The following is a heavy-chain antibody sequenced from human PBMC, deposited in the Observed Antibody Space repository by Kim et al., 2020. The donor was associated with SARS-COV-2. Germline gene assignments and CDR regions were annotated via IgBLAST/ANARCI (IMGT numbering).Heavy chain of an antibody. V-gene: IGHV3-23*01. D-gene: IGHD1-1*01. Sequence: GGSLRLSCAASGFTFSSYAMSWVRQAPGKGLEWVSAISGSGGGTYYADSVKGRFTISRDNSKNTLYLQMNSLRAEDTAVYYCAKDVRCCNWNDAEDYWGQGTLVTVSS. CDR2: ISGSGGGT. J-gene: IGHJ4*02. CDR3: AKDVRCCNWNDAEDY. CDR1: GFTFSSYA.